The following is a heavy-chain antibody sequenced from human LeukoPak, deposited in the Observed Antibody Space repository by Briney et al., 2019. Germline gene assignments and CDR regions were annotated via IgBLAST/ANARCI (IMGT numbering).Heavy chain of an antibody. J-gene: IGHJ6*02. D-gene: IGHD6-19*01. V-gene: IGHV3-74*01. CDR3: AKGADRQWLAYYYYGMDV. Sequence: GGSLRLSCAASGFNFASNWMHWVRQTPGKGLVWVSRINSGGSGTSYADSVEGRFTISRDNAKNTLYLQMNSLRAEDTAVYYCAKGADRQWLAYYYYGMDVWGQGTTVTVSS. CDR1: GFNFASNW. CDR2: INSGGSGT.